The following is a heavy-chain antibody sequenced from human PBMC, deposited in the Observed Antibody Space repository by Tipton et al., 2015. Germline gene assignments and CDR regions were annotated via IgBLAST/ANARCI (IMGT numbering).Heavy chain of an antibody. CDR1: GFTFNNYY. CDR2: YYYTGAT. J-gene: IGHJ4*02. Sequence: LRLSCAASGFTFNNYYMSWIRQAPGKGLEWLGSYYYTGATYYNPSLKSRVNISADRSKDHFSLRLTSVAAADTAVYYCARLGRWLEVDFWGQGTLVTVSS. CDR3: ARLGRWLEVDF. D-gene: IGHD5-24*01. V-gene: IGHV4-39*02.